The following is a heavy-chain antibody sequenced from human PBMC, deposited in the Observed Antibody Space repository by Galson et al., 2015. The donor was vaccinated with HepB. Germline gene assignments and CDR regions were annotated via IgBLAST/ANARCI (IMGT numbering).Heavy chain of an antibody. V-gene: IGHV3-48*01. J-gene: IGHJ6*02. CDR1: GVTIPSYS. Sequence: SLRLSCAASGVTIPSYSMNWVRQAPGKGLEWLAYINAGSTTGYYAASLRGRFATSMDNSNRLLYLHMNSLKGEATAVYYCARNPASYDYFNMDVWGHGTTVTVSS. CDR2: INAGSTTG. CDR3: ARNPASYDYFNMDV.